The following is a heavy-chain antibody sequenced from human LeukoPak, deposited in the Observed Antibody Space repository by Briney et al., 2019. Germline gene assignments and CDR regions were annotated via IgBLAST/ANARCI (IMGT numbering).Heavy chain of an antibody. D-gene: IGHD2-15*01. V-gene: IGHV1-8*01. Sequence: ASVKVSCKASGYTFTSYDINWVRQATGQGLAWMGWMNPNGGNTGYAQKFQGRVTMTRNTSISTAYMELSSLRSEDTAVYYCARGRLWCSGGSCYLYWGQGTLVTVSS. CDR1: GYTFTSYD. J-gene: IGHJ4*02. CDR3: ARGRLWCSGGSCYLY. CDR2: MNPNGGNT.